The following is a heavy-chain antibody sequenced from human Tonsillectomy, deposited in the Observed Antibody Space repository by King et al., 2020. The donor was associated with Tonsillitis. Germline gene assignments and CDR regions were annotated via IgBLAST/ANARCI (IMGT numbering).Heavy chain of an antibody. D-gene: IGHD4-17*01. Sequence: VQLVESGGGLVKPGGSLRLSCAASGFTFSSYSMNWVRQAPGKGLEWVSSISSSSSYIYYADSVKGGFTISRDNAKNSLYLQMNSLRAEDTAVYYCARSDGDPEGYYYGMDVWGQGTTVTVSS. CDR1: GFTFSSYS. J-gene: IGHJ6*02. CDR2: ISSSSSYI. V-gene: IGHV3-21*01. CDR3: ARSDGDPEGYYYGMDV.